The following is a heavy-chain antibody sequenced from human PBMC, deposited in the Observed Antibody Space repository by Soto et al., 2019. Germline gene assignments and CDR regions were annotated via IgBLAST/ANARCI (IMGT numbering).Heavy chain of an antibody. CDR1: GYTFTSYY. V-gene: IGHV1-46*03. Sequence: GASVKVSCKASGYTFTSYYMHWVRQAPGQGLEWMGIINPSGGSTSYAQKFQGRVTMTRDTSTSTVYMELSSLRSEDTAVYYCARDSNTPEKMATNQGQMDYWGQGTLVTVSS. D-gene: IGHD5-12*01. J-gene: IGHJ4*02. CDR2: INPSGGST. CDR3: ARDSNTPEKMATNQGQMDY.